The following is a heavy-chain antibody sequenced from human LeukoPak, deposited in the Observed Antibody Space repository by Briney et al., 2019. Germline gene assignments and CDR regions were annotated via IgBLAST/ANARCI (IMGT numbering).Heavy chain of an antibody. CDR1: GFTFSSYV. Sequence: PGGSLRLSCAASGFTFSSYVMHWVRQAPGKGLEWVAVISYDGSNKYYADSVKGRFTISRDNSKNTLYLQMNSLRAEDTAVYYCASFLAADFWSGYYTGGQNTKNDYWGQGTLVTVSS. CDR3: ASFLAADFWSGYYTGGQNTKNDY. CDR2: ISYDGSNK. V-gene: IGHV3-30-3*01. J-gene: IGHJ4*02. D-gene: IGHD3-3*01.